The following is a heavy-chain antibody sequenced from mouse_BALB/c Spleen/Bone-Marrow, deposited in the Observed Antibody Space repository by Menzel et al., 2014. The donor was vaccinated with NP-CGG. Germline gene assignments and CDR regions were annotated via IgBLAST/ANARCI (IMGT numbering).Heavy chain of an antibody. V-gene: IGHV7-3*02. D-gene: IGHD3-1*01. CDR2: IRNKANGYTT. CDR3: ARDRAARATGYYFDY. CDR1: GITFTDYY. Sequence: EVQLQESGGGLVQPGGSLRLSCATSGITFTDYYMSWVRPPPGKALEWLGFIRNKANGYTTEYSASVKGRFTISRDNSQSILYLQMNTLRAEDSAAYYCARDRAARATGYYFDYWGQGATLTISS. J-gene: IGHJ2*01.